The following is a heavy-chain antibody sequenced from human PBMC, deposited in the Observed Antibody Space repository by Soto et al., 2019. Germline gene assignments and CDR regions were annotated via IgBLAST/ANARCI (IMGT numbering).Heavy chain of an antibody. V-gene: IGHV3-66*01. J-gene: IGHJ4*02. CDR1: GFTVSSNY. Sequence: GGSLRLSCAASGFTVSSNYMSWVRQAPGKGLEWVSVIYSGGSTYYADSVKGRFTISRDNSKNTLYLQMNSLRAEDTAVYYCARSRTHYYGSGSYSTFDYWGQGTLVTVSS. CDR2: IYSGGST. D-gene: IGHD3-10*01. CDR3: ARSRTHYYGSGSYSTFDY.